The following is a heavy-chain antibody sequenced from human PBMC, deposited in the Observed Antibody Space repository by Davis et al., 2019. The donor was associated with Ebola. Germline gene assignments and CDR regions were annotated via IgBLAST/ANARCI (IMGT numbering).Heavy chain of an antibody. Sequence: PSETLSLTCTVSGGSISSGSYYWSWIRQPPGKGLEWIGYIYYSGSTNYNPSLKSRVTISVDTSKNQFSLKLSSVTAADTAVYYCARGLRGDTAMVDIWGQGTMVTVSS. J-gene: IGHJ3*02. V-gene: IGHV4-61*01. D-gene: IGHD5-18*01. CDR2: IYYSGST. CDR1: GGSISSGSYY. CDR3: ARGLRGDTAMVDI.